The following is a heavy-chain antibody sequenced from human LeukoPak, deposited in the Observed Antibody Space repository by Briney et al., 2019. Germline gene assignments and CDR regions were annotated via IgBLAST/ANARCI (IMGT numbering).Heavy chain of an antibody. Sequence: GGSLRLSCTASGFTFGDYAMSWFRQAPGKGLVWVSRINSDGSSTSYADSVKGRFTISRDNAKNTLYLQMNSLRAEDTAVYYCARVRIAVANYFDYWGQGTLVTVS. CDR1: GFTFGDYA. V-gene: IGHV3-74*01. J-gene: IGHJ4*02. D-gene: IGHD6-19*01. CDR3: ARVRIAVANYFDY. CDR2: INSDGSST.